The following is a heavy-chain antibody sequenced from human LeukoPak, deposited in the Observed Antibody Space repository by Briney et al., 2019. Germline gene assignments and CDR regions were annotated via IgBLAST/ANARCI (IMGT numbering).Heavy chain of an antibody. V-gene: IGHV3-33*06. CDR3: AKDVQGIVGAPVNWFDP. CDR1: GFTFDKYG. CDR2: IWYDGSNK. Sequence: GGSLRLSCAASGFTFDKYGMHWVRQAPGKGLEWVAVIWYDGSNKKYVESVKGRFTISRDNSNNTVHLQMSSLRGEDTAVYYCAKDVQGIVGAPVNWFDPWGQGTLVTVSS. J-gene: IGHJ5*02. D-gene: IGHD1-26*01.